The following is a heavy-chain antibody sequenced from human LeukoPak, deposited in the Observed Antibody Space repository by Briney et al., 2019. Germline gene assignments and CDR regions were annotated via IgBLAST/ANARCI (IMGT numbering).Heavy chain of an antibody. J-gene: IGHJ6*02. CDR1: GGTFSSYA. Sequence: SVKVSCKASGGTFSSYAISWVRQAPGQGLEWMGGIIPIFGTANYAQKFQGRVTITADESTSTAYMELSSLRSEDTAVYYCARNVGNIAVAGTSTYYYYGMDVWGQGPTVTVSS. CDR2: IIPIFGTA. CDR3: ARNVGNIAVAGTSTYYYYGMDV. D-gene: IGHD6-19*01. V-gene: IGHV1-69*13.